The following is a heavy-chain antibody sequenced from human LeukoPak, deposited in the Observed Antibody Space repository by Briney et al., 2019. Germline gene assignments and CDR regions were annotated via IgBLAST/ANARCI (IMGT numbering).Heavy chain of an antibody. Sequence: GGSLRLSCAASGFTFSSYGMHWVRQAPGKGLEWVAVISYDGSNEYYADSVKGRFTISRDNSKNTLYLQMNSLRAEDTAMYYCAKDYSGGYFVYWGQGTLVTVSS. V-gene: IGHV3-30*18. J-gene: IGHJ4*02. CDR2: ISYDGSNE. CDR1: GFTFSSYG. CDR3: AKDYSGGYFVY. D-gene: IGHD1-26*01.